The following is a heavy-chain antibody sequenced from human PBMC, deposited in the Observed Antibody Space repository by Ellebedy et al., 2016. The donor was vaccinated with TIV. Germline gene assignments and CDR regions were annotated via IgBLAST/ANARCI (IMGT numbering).Heavy chain of an antibody. D-gene: IGHD3-9*01. Sequence: ASVKVSCKASGYTFTSYCIHWVRQAPGQGLEWLGWISVHNGNTNYAQKFRGRVTMTADTSTSTAYMELRRLTSEDTAVYYCARYSYDLLTSDNTRFDTWGQGTLVTVSS. CDR2: ISVHNGNT. V-gene: IGHV1-18*01. CDR3: ARYSYDLLTSDNTRFDT. J-gene: IGHJ4*02. CDR1: GYTFTSYC.